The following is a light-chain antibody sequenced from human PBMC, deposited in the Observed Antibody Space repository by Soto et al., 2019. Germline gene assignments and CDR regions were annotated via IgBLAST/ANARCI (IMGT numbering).Light chain of an antibody. CDR3: QQRSNWPIT. CDR2: DAS. J-gene: IGKJ5*01. Sequence: EIVLTQSPATLSLSPGERATLSCRASQSVSSYLAWYQQKPGQAPRLLIYDASNWATGIPARFSGSGSGTDFPLTISSLEPEDFAVYYCQQRSNWPITCGQGTRLEIK. V-gene: IGKV3-11*01. CDR1: QSVSSY.